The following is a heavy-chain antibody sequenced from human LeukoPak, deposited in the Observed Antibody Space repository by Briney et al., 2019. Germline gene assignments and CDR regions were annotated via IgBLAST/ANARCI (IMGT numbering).Heavy chain of an antibody. CDR1: GFSFSSYA. Sequence: GGSLRLSCAASGFSFSSYAMSWVRQAPGKGLEWVSAIGGSGSTTYYADSVKGRFTISRDNSKNTLYLQMNSLRAEDTAVYYCAKDTASSWWYFDLWGRGTLVTVSS. CDR3: AKDTASSWWYFDL. CDR2: IGGSGSTT. V-gene: IGHV3-23*01. D-gene: IGHD5-18*01. J-gene: IGHJ2*01.